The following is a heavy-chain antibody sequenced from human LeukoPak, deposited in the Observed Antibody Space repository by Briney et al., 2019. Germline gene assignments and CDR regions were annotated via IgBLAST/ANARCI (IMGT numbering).Heavy chain of an antibody. V-gene: IGHV1-2*02. Sequence: GASVKVSCKASGYTFTGYYMHWVRQAPGQGLEWMGWINPNRGGTNYAQKFQGRVTMTRDTSISTAYMELSRLSSDDTAVYYCARGDCSGGSCYSGPVLIDYWGQGTLVTVSS. CDR2: INPNRGGT. CDR3: ARGDCSGGSCYSGPVLIDY. CDR1: GYTFTGYY. D-gene: IGHD2-15*01. J-gene: IGHJ4*02.